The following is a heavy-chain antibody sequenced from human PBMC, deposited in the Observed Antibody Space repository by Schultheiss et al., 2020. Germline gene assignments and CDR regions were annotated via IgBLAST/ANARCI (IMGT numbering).Heavy chain of an antibody. CDR2: INSDGSST. CDR3: AREESSSSSLFDY. J-gene: IGHJ4*02. V-gene: IGHV3-74*01. CDR1: GFTFSSYW. Sequence: GGSLRLSCAASGFTFSSYWMHWVRQAPGKGLVWVSRINSDGSSTSYADSVKGRFTISRDNAKNSLYLQMNSLRAEDTAVYYCAREESSSSSLFDYWGQGTLVTVSS. D-gene: IGHD6-6*01.